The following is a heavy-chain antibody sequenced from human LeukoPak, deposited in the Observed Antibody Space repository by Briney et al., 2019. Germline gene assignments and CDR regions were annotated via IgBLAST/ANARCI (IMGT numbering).Heavy chain of an antibody. Sequence: HSGGSLRLSCAASEFTFSNFWMSWVRQAPGKGLEWVANIKQDGSEKYYVDSVKGRFTISRDNAKNSLYLQMNSLRAEDTAVYYCATGSPLRFLEWLFVIQPLDYWGQGTLVTVSS. CDR3: ATGSPLRFLEWLFVIQPLDY. CDR1: EFTFSNFW. J-gene: IGHJ4*02. D-gene: IGHD3-3*01. V-gene: IGHV3-7*01. CDR2: IKQDGSEK.